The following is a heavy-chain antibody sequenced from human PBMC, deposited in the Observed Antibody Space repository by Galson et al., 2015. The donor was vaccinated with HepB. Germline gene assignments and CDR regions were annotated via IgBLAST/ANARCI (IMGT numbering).Heavy chain of an antibody. D-gene: IGHD3-3*01. CDR3: ARGLSITIFGVVIIRRGNRWFDP. V-gene: IGHV1-8*01. CDR2: MNPNSGNT. J-gene: IGHJ5*02. CDR1: GYTFTSYD. Sequence: SVKVSCKASGYTFTSYDINWVRQATGQGLEWMGWMNPNSGNTGYAQKFQGRVTMTRNTSISTAYMELSSLRSEDTAVYYCARGLSITIFGVVIIRRGNRWFDPWGQGTLVTVSS.